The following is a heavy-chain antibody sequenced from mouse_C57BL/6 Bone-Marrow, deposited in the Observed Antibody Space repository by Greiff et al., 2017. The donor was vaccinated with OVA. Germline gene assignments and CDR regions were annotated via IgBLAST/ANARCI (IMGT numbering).Heavy chain of an antibody. V-gene: IGHV1-4*01. CDR2: INPSSGYT. J-gene: IGHJ3*01. Sequence: VQLQQSGAELAKPGASVKMSCKASGYTFTSYTMHWLKQRPGQGLEWIGYINPSSGYTKYNQKFKDKATLTADKSSRKAYMQLSILTSEDSAVYYCARGLLRAWFAYWGQGTLVTVSA. CDR1: GYTFTSYT. D-gene: IGHD1-1*01. CDR3: ARGLLRAWFAY.